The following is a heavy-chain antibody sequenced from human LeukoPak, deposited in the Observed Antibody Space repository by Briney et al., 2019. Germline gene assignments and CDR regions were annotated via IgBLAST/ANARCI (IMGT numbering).Heavy chain of an antibody. J-gene: IGHJ6*02. CDR3: ARLERDIVVVPAARSYYYYGMDV. D-gene: IGHD2-2*01. V-gene: IGHV5-51*01. CDR1: GYSFTSYW. Sequence: GESLKISCKGSGYSFTSYWIGWVRQMPGKGLEWMGIIYPGDSDTRYSPSFQGQVTISADKSISTAYLQWSSLKASDTAMYYCARLERDIVVVPAARSYYYYGMDVWGQGTTVTVSS. CDR2: IYPGDSDT.